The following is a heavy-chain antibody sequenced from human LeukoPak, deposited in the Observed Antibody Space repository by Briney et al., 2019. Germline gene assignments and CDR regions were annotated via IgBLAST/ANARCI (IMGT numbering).Heavy chain of an antibody. V-gene: IGHV1-18*01. D-gene: IGHD3-3*01. CDR2: ISAYNGKT. J-gene: IGHJ4*02. CDR3: ARGLSDDFWSFYQDY. Sequence: ASVKVSCKASGYIFRSYGISWVRQAPGQGLGWMGWISAYNGKTNYAQKVQGRVTLTTDTSTSTAYMEMRGLISDDTAVYYCARGLSDDFWSFYQDYWGQGTLLIVSP. CDR1: GYIFRSYG.